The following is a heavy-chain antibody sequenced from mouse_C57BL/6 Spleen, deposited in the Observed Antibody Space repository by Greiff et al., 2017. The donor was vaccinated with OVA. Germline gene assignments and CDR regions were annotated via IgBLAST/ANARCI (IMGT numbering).Heavy chain of an antibody. CDR2: INPGSGGT. CDR3: ARSGDGFAY. CDR1: GYAFPNYL. Sequence: QVQLKESGAVLARPGTSVKVSCKASGYAFPNYLIGWVKQRPGQGLEWIGVINPGSGGTNYNEKFKGKAQLTAVQSSGTAYMELRSLTLQDSAVYFCARSGDGFAYWGQGTLVTVSA. J-gene: IGHJ3*01. V-gene: IGHV1-54*01.